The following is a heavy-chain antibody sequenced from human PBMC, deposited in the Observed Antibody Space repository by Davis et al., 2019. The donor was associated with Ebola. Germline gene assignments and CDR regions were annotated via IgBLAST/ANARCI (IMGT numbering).Heavy chain of an antibody. CDR1: GFTFSSYG. J-gene: IGHJ4*02. CDR2: ISSRSSDI. CDR3: AKDSDVTYGPLELDD. Sequence: GESLKISCAASGFTFSSYGMNWVRQAPGKGLEWVSYISSRSSDIYYADSVKGRFTISRDNAKNSLYLQMNSLTDEDTAVYYCAKDSDVTYGPLELDDWGQGTLVTVSS. D-gene: IGHD1-7*01. V-gene: IGHV3-48*02.